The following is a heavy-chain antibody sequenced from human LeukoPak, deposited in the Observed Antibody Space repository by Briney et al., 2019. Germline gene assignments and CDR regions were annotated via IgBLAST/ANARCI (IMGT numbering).Heavy chain of an antibody. CDR1: GFTFSDYY. V-gene: IGHV3-11*04. CDR3: ASQEEGYDFYYMDV. Sequence: GGSLRLSCAASGFTFSDYYMTWIRQAPGKGLEWVSYISSSGSTIYYADSVKGRFTISRDNSKNTLYLQMNSLRAEDTAVYYCASQEEGYDFYYMDVWGKGTTVTVSS. J-gene: IGHJ6*03. CDR2: ISSSGSTI. D-gene: IGHD3-3*01.